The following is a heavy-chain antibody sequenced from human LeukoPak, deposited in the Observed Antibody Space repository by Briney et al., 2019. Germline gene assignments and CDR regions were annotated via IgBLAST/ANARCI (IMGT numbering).Heavy chain of an antibody. J-gene: IGHJ4*02. V-gene: IGHV1-2*02. CDR2: INPNSGET. D-gene: IGHD4-11*01. CDR3: ARDRHYSKTERGFDY. CDR1: GYTFTDYY. Sequence: ASVKVSCKTSGYTFTDYYIHWVRQAPGQGLEWMGWINPNSGETNSAQKFQGRVTMTGDTSISTAYMELRGVTSDDTAVYYCARDRHYSKTERGFDYWGQGTLVTVSS.